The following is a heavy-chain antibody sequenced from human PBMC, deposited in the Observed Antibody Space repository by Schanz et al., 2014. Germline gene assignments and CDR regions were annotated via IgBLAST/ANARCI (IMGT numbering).Heavy chain of an antibody. D-gene: IGHD3-3*01. V-gene: IGHV3-11*04. J-gene: IGHJ4*02. CDR3: ARDKGGYYPFDY. Sequence: QVQLVESGGGLVKPGGSLRLSCAASGFTFSDYYMSWIRQAPGKGLEWVSYISGSATTIYYADSVKGRFTISRDNAKNTLYLQMNSLTADDTAVYYCARDKGGYYPFDYWGRGTLVTVSS. CDR1: GFTFSDYY. CDR2: ISGSATTI.